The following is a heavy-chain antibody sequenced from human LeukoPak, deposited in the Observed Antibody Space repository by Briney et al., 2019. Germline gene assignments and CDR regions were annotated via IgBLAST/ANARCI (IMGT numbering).Heavy chain of an antibody. V-gene: IGHV3-21*01. Sequence: PGRSLRLSCAGSGFTFSRYSTTWVRQAPGKGLEWVSSITRSSIYTYYADSVKGRVTISRDNDKKSLYLQMTSLRTEDTAVYYCVRALYDGSGYYSHFDYWGQGTLVTVSS. CDR1: GFTFSRYS. CDR3: VRALYDGSGYYSHFDY. J-gene: IGHJ4*02. D-gene: IGHD3-22*01. CDR2: ITRSSIYT.